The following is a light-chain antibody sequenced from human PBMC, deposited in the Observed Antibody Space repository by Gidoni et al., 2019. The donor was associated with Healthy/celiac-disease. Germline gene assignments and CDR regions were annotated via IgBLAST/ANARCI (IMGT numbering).Light chain of an antibody. CDR2: KAS. V-gene: IGKV1-5*03. Sequence: DIQMTQSPSTLSASVGDRVTITCRASQSISSWLAWYQPKPGKAPKLLIYKASSLESGVPSRFSGSGSGTEFTLTIRSLQPDDFATYYCQPYNSYPWTFGQGTKVEIK. CDR3: QPYNSYPWT. J-gene: IGKJ1*01. CDR1: QSISSW.